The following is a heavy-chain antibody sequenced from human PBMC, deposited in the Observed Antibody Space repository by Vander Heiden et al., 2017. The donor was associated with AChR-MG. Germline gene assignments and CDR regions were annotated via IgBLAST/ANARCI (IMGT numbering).Heavy chain of an antibody. Sequence: EVQLVESGGGLVKPGGSLRLSCAASGFTFSSYSMNWVRQAPGKGLEWVSSISSSSSYIYYADSVKGRFTISRDNAKNSLYLQMNSLRAEDTAVYYCARGDYGSGSYDHPNYYYYYGMDVWGQGTTVTVSS. CDR3: ARGDYGSGSYDHPNYYYYYGMDV. CDR1: GFTFSSYS. D-gene: IGHD3-10*01. V-gene: IGHV3-21*01. CDR2: ISSSSSYI. J-gene: IGHJ6*02.